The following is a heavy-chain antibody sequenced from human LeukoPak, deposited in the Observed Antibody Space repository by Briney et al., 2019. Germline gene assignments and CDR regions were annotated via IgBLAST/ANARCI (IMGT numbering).Heavy chain of an antibody. CDR2: IYYSGGT. Sequence: PSETLSLTCTVSGGSISNYHWSWIRQPPGKGLEWIGYIYYSGGTNYNPSLKSRVTISLDTSKNQVSLRLSSVTAADTAVYYCARKDGDRWGQGTLVTVSS. V-gene: IGHV4-59*08. CDR3: ARKDGDR. CDR1: GGSISNYH. J-gene: IGHJ5*02.